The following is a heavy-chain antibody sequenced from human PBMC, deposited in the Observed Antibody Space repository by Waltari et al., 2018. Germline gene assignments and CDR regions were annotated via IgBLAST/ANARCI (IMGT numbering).Heavy chain of an antibody. CDR2: ISGSSRTI. CDR1: GFIFSTYS. CDR3: ARDKTPVDY. V-gene: IGHV3-48*04. D-gene: IGHD2-15*01. J-gene: IGHJ4*02. Sequence: EVQLVESGGGLVKPGGSLRLSCAASGFIFSTYSMNWVRQAPGKGLEWLSYISGSSRTIYYADSVKGRFTISRDNAKNSLYLHMNSLRAEDTAIYYCARDKTPVDYRGQGTLVTVSS.